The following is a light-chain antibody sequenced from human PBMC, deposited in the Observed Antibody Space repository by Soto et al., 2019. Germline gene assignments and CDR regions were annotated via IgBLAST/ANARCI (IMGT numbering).Light chain of an antibody. CDR2: SDT. CDR3: QVWDSSSWV. CDR1: NIRSKT. Sequence: SYELTQPLSVSVALGQTARITCGGNNIRSKTVHWYQQKPGQAPVLVIYSDTNRPSGIPERFSGSNSGNTATLTISRAQAGDEADYYCQVWDSSSWVFGGGTKLTVL. V-gene: IGLV3-9*01. J-gene: IGLJ3*02.